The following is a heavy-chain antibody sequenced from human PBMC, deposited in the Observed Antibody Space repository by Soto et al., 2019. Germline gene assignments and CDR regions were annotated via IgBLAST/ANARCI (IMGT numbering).Heavy chain of an antibody. Sequence: QVQLVESGGGVVQPGRSLRLSCAASGFTFSSYAMHWVRQAPGKGLEWVAVISYDGSNKYYADSVKGRFTISRDNSKNTLYLQMNSLRAEDKAVYYCAREAEKGGPFDYWGQGTLVTVSS. CDR3: AREAEKGGPFDY. CDR2: ISYDGSNK. CDR1: GFTFSSYA. D-gene: IGHD1-26*01. J-gene: IGHJ4*02. V-gene: IGHV3-30-3*01.